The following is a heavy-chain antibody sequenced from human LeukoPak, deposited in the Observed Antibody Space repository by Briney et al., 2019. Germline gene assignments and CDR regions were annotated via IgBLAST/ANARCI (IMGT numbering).Heavy chain of an antibody. J-gene: IGHJ5*02. CDR3: AREGTSGTHLNWFDP. CDR1: GGSISSYY. V-gene: IGHV4-59*01. D-gene: IGHD1-1*01. Sequence: SETLSLTCTVSGGSISSYYWSRIRQPPGKGLEWIGHIYGSGSTNYNPSLKSRVTLSADTSKNQFSLKLSSVTAADTAVYYCAREGTSGTHLNWFDPWGQGTLVTVSS. CDR2: IYGSGST.